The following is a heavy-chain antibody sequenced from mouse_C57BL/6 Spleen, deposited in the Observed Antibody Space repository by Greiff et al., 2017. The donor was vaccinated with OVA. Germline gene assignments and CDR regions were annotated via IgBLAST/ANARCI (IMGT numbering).Heavy chain of an antibody. CDR2: IDPSDSYT. J-gene: IGHJ2*01. V-gene: IGHV1-69*01. Sequence: VQLQQPGAELVMPGASVKLSCKASGYTFTSYWMHWVKQRPGQGLEWIGEIDPSDSYTNYNQKFKGKSTLTVDKSSSTAYMQLSSLTSEDSAVYYCARNTGGNYFDYWGQGTTLTVSS. CDR1: GYTFTSYW. D-gene: IGHD1-1*01. CDR3: ARNTGGNYFDY.